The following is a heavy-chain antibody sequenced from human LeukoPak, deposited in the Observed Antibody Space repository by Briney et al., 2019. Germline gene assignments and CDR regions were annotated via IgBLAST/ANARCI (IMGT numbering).Heavy chain of an antibody. CDR1: GGSISSYY. D-gene: IGHD2-2*01. J-gene: IGHJ6*02. CDR3: ARLGVGYCSSTSCSHAEYYYYGMDV. Sequence: SETLSLTCTVSGGSISSYYWSWIRQPPGEGLEWIGYIYYSGSTNYNPSLKSRVTISVDTSKNQFSLKLSSVTAADTAVYYCARLGVGYCSSTSCSHAEYYYYGMDVWGQGTTVTVSS. V-gene: IGHV4-59*08. CDR2: IYYSGST.